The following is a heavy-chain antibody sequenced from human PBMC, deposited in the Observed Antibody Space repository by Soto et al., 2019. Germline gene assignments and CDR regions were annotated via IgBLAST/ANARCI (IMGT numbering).Heavy chain of an antibody. J-gene: IGHJ6*02. CDR1: GFTFSSYG. CDR3: AKDGGYYYYYGMAV. CDR2: ISYDGSNK. V-gene: IGHV3-30*18. D-gene: IGHD3-16*01. Sequence: QVQLVESGGGVVQPGRSLRLSCAASGFTFSSYGMHWVRQAPGKGLEWVAVISYDGSNKYYADSVKGRFTISRDNSKNTLYLQMNSLRAEDTAVYYCAKDGGYYYYYGMAVWGQGSTVTVSS.